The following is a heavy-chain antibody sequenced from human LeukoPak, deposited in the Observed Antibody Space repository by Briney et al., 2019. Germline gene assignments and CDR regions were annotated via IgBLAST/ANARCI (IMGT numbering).Heavy chain of an antibody. CDR3: ARDHTAAAGTFDY. D-gene: IGHD6-13*01. J-gene: IGHJ4*02. Sequence: SVKVSCKAPGGIFSIDAISWVRQAPGQGLEWMGGIIPIFGTANYAQKFQGRVTITADESTSTAYMELRSLRSDDTAVYYCARDHTAAAGTFDYWGQGTLVTVSS. CDR1: GGIFSIDA. V-gene: IGHV1-69*13. CDR2: IIPIFGTA.